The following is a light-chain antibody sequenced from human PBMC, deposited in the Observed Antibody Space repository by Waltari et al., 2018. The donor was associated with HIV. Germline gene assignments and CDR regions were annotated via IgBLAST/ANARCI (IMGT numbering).Light chain of an antibody. V-gene: IGLV2-23*02. CDR1: SSDVAGYNL. J-gene: IGLJ2*01. CDR3: CAYAGSTTYVI. Sequence: QSALTQPASVSGSPGQSITISCTGTSSDVAGYNLVSWYQQHPGKAPTLMIYEVSNRPAGVSNRFSGSKSGNTASLTISGLQAEDEADYYCCAYAGSTTYVIFGGGTKLTVL. CDR2: EVS.